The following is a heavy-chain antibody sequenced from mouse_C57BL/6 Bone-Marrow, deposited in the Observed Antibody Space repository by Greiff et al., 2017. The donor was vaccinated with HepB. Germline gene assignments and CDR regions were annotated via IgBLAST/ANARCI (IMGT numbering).Heavy chain of an antibody. CDR1: GYTFTGYW. J-gene: IGHJ4*01. Sequence: QVQLQQPGAELVKPGASVKLSCKATGYTFTGYWIEWVKQRPGHGLEWIGEILPGSGSTNYNEKFKGKATFTADTSSNTAYMQLSSLTTEDSAIYYCAITTVVGRTCRDYWGQGTSVTVSS. D-gene: IGHD1-1*01. CDR2: ILPGSGST. CDR3: AITTVVGRTCRDY. V-gene: IGHV1-9*01.